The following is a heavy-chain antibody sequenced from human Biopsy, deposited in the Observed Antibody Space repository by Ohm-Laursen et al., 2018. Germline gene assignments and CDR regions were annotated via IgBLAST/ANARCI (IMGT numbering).Heavy chain of an antibody. J-gene: IGHJ4*02. CDR2: IVPILGHL. CDR1: GGTFSNYA. Sequence: SVKVSCKASGGTFSNYAISWVRQALGQGLEWVGRIVPILGHLNYAQRFQGRVSITADKSTTYVYMELSRLTSGDTAVYYCAADADGYYTEFDYWGPGTLVTVSS. D-gene: IGHD3-3*01. CDR3: AADADGYYTEFDY. V-gene: IGHV1-69*04.